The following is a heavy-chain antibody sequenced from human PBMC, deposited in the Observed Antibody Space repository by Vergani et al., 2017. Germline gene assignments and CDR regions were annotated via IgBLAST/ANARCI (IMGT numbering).Heavy chain of an antibody. J-gene: IGHJ5*02. V-gene: IGHV1-69*06. CDR2: TIPILGTA. Sequence: QGQLVQSGAEVKKPGSPVKVSCKASGGTFSGYAISWVRQAPGQGLEWMGGTIPILGTANYALNFQGRVTITADKSTSTAYMELSSLRSEDTAVYYCAIVYDDYSSSWYRGARNWFDPWGQGTLVTVSS. D-gene: IGHD6-13*01. CDR3: AIVYDDYSSSWYRGARNWFDP. CDR1: GGTFSGYA.